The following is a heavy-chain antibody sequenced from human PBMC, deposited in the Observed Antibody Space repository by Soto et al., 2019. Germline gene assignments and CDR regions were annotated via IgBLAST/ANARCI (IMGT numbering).Heavy chain of an antibody. D-gene: IGHD3-22*01. J-gene: IGHJ6*02. V-gene: IGHV1-3*01. CDR2: SNAGNGNT. CDR1: GYTFTSYG. Sequence: QIQLMQSGAEVKKPGASVKVSCKASGYTFTSYGIHWVRQAPGQSLEWTGWSNAGNGNTKYSEKLQGRVTITRDTAASTDYLELSSLRSEDTAVYLCAREPNDSSAYYHHYYYGMDVWGQGTTVTVSS. CDR3: AREPNDSSAYYHHYYYGMDV.